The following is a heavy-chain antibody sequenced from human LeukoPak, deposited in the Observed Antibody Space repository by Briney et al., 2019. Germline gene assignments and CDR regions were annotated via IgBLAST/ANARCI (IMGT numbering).Heavy chain of an antibody. CDR1: GYTFTGYY. V-gene: IGHV1-2*06. CDR3: ARSDTAMVKVFDY. CDR2: INPNSGGT. D-gene: IGHD5-18*01. J-gene: IGHJ4*02. Sequence: ASVKVSCKASGYTFTGYYMHWVRQAPGQGLEWMGRINPNSGGTNYAQKFQGRVTMTRDTSISTAYMELSRLRSEDTAVYYCARSDTAMVKVFDYLGQGTLVTVSS.